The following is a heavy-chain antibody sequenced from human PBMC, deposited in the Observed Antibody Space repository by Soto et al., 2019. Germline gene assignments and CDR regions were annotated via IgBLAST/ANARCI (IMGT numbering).Heavy chain of an antibody. D-gene: IGHD3-10*01. J-gene: IGHJ4*02. Sequence: QVQLQESGPGLVKPSETLSLTCTVSGDSINRYYWNWIRQPPGKGLEWIGYIYNSGSTNYNPSLKSRVTMSVDTSKHKFSLKLTSVTAADTAIYYCASSRLIAVFRGTIDYWGQGTLVTVSS. CDR1: GDSINRYY. V-gene: IGHV4-59*08. CDR3: ASSRLIAVFRGTIDY. CDR2: IYNSGST.